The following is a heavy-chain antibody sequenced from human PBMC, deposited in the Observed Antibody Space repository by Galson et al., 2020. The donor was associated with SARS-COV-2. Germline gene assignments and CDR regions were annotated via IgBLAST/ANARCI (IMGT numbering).Heavy chain of an antibody. Sequence: GESLKISCAASGFTFSSYGMHWVRQAPGKGLEWVAVIWYDGSNKYYADSVKGRFTISRDNSKNTLYLQMNSLRAEDTAVYYCARDLHYGSGIGYYFDYWGQGTLVTVSS. CDR1: GFTFSSYG. V-gene: IGHV3-33*01. D-gene: IGHD3-10*01. CDR2: IWYDGSNK. J-gene: IGHJ4*02. CDR3: ARDLHYGSGIGYYFDY.